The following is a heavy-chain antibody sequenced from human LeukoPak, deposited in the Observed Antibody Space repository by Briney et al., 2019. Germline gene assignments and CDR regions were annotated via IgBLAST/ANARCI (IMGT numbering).Heavy chain of an antibody. CDR1: GFTFSSYG. V-gene: IGHV3-30*18. D-gene: IGHD3-10*01. CDR3: AKVAVEYYYGSGSFDY. J-gene: IGHJ4*02. CDR2: ISYDGSNK. Sequence: GGSLRLSCAASGFTFSSYGMHWVRRAPGKGPEWVAVISYDGSNKYYADSVKGRFTISRDNSKNTLYLQMNSLRAEDTAVYYCAKVAVEYYYGSGSFDYWGQGTLVTVSS.